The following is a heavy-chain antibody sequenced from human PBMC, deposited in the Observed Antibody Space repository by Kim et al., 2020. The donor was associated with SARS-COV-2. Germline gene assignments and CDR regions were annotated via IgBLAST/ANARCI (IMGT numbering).Heavy chain of an antibody. CDR1: GFTFDDYA. CDR3: AKDMASGLWRQLGLRGGWGAFDS. Sequence: GGSLRLSCAASGFTFDDYAMHWVRQAPGKGLEWVSGISWNSGSIGYADSVKGRFTISRDNAKNSLYLQMNSLRAEDTALYYCAKDMASGLWRQLGLRGGWGAFDSWGQGTMVTVSS. V-gene: IGHV3-9*01. D-gene: IGHD5-18*01. CDR2: ISWNSGSI. J-gene: IGHJ3*02.